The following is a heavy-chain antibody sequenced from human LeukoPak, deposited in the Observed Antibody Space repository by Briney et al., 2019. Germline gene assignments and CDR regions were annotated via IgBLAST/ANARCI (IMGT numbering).Heavy chain of an antibody. CDR3: ARGVTSTVTIDY. CDR2: INHSGST. V-gene: IGHV4-34*01. J-gene: IGHJ4*02. Sequence: SETLSLTCAVYGGSFSGYYWSWVRQPPGKGLEWIGEINHSGSTNYNPSLKSRVTISVDTSKNQFSLKLSSVTAADTAVYYCARGVTSTVTIDYWGQGTLVTVSS. CDR1: GGSFSGYY. D-gene: IGHD4-17*01.